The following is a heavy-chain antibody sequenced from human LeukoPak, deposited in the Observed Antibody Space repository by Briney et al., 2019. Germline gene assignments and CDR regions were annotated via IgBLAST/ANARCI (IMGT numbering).Heavy chain of an antibody. CDR2: ISLSGLT. D-gene: IGHD1-26*01. CDR3: SRESGAFSPFGY. CDR1: GGSISSTNW. J-gene: IGHJ4*02. Sequence: SGTLSLTCGVSGGSISSTNWYSWVRQPPGQGPQWIGEISLSGLTNYNPSLKSRVTMSLDKSKNLLSLTLTSVTAADTAVYYCSRESGAFSPFGYWGQGTLVTVTS. V-gene: IGHV4-4*02.